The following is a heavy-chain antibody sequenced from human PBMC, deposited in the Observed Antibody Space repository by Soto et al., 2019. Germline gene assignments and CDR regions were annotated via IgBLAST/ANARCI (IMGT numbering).Heavy chain of an antibody. D-gene: IGHD2-2*01. CDR2: ISYDGSNK. CDR1: GFTFSSYA. CDR3: ARGGNQLLSTYYYYGMDV. J-gene: IGHJ6*02. Sequence: GGSLRLSCAASGFTFSSYAMHWVRQAPGKGLEWVAVISYDGSNKYYADSVKGRFTISRDNSKNTLYLQMNSLRAEDTAVYYCARGGNQLLSTYYYYGMDVWGQGTTVTVSS. V-gene: IGHV3-30-3*01.